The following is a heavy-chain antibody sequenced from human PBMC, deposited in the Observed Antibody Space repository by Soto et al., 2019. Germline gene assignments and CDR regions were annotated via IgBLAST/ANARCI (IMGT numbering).Heavy chain of an antibody. Sequence: QITLKESGPTLVKPTQTLTLTCTFSGFSLSTSGVGVGWIRQPPGKALEWLALIYWDDDKRYSPSLKSRLTLPKEPPKNPVVLKMNNIDPVDTATYYCAHTHDSSGYYPWYFDYWGQGTLVTVSS. D-gene: IGHD3-22*01. V-gene: IGHV2-5*02. CDR2: IYWDDDK. J-gene: IGHJ4*02. CDR3: AHTHDSSGYYPWYFDY. CDR1: GFSLSTSGVG.